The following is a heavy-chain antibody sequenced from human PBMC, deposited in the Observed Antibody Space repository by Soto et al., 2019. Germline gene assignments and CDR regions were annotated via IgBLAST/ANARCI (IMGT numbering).Heavy chain of an antibody. J-gene: IGHJ5*02. V-gene: IGHV2-5*01. Sequence: SGPTLVNPTQTLTLTCTFSGFSLTTSGVGVGWIRQPPGKALEWLALIYWNDDKRYSPSMRGRLTITKDTSKNQVVLAMTNMDPVDTATYYCAHHTISPATNWFDPWGLGTLVTVSS. CDR2: IYWNDDK. CDR1: GFSLTTSGVG. CDR3: AHHTISPATNWFDP. D-gene: IGHD2-2*01.